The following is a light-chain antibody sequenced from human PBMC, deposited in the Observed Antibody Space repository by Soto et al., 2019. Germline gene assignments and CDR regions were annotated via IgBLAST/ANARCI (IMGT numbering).Light chain of an antibody. V-gene: IGKV3-20*01. J-gene: IGKJ4*01. CDR1: QNFGGMF. Sequence: DIVLTQSPGTLSLSPGERATLSCRASQNFGGMFVAWYQQKLGQAPRLLIYGSSSRATGIPDRFSGSGSGTDFTLTISRLEPEDFAMYYCRQYGGSLLTFGGGTRVEIK. CDR2: GSS. CDR3: RQYGGSLLT.